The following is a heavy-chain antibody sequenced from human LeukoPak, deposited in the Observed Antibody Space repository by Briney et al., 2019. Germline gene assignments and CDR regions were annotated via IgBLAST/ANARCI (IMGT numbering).Heavy chain of an antibody. Sequence: GGSLRLSCAASGFTYSTSAMSWVRQAPGKGLEWVSGISGRSGSTYYADSVKGRFTISRDNSKNTLYLQMNSLRAEDTAVYYCAKAGSIRFDYWGQGTLVTVSS. D-gene: IGHD1-26*01. V-gene: IGHV3-23*01. CDR3: AKAGSIRFDY. CDR2: ISGRSGST. J-gene: IGHJ4*02. CDR1: GFTYSTSA.